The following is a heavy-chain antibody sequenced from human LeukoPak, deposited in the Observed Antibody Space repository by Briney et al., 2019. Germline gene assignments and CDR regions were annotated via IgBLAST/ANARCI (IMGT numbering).Heavy chain of an antibody. CDR2: ISGSGGST. J-gene: IGHJ6*02. D-gene: IGHD3-3*01. Sequence: GGSLRLSCAASGFTVSSNYMSWVRQTPGKGLEWVSAISGSGGSTYYADSAKGRFTISRDNSKNTLFLQMNSLRVEDTAPYYCAKSVAIYFYYGLDVWGQGTTVTVSS. CDR3: AKSVAIYFYYGLDV. V-gene: IGHV3-23*01. CDR1: GFTVSSNY.